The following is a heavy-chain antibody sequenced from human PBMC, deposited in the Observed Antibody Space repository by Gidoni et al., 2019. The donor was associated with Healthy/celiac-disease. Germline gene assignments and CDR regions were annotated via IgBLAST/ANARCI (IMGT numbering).Heavy chain of an antibody. CDR3: AKDIPYYDFWSGYYSGYYYYGMDV. CDR1: GFTFSSYA. CDR2: ISGSGGST. Sequence: EVQLLESGGGLVQPGGSLRLSCAASGFTFSSYAMSWVRQAPGKGLEWVSAISGSGGSTYYADSVKGRFTISRDNSKNTLYLQMNSLRAEDTAVYYCAKDIPYYDFWSGYYSGYYYYGMDVWGQGTTVTVSS. V-gene: IGHV3-23*01. D-gene: IGHD3-3*01. J-gene: IGHJ6*02.